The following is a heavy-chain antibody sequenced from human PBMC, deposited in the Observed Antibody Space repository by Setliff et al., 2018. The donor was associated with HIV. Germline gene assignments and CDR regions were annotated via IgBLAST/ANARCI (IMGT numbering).Heavy chain of an antibody. J-gene: IGHJ4*02. CDR1: GFTLSGHY. D-gene: IGHD1-7*01. CDR2: SRNKANSYTT. CDR3: ARDRKSGNYYYFDD. Sequence: LRLSCAASGFTLSGHYIDWVRQAPGKGLEWVGRSRNKANSYTTEYAASVKGRFTISRDDSKNSLYLQMSSLRAEDTALYYCARDRKSGNYYYFDDWGQGTLVTVSS. V-gene: IGHV3-72*01.